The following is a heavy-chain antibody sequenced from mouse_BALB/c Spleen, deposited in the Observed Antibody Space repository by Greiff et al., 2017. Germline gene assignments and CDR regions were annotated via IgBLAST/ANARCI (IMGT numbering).Heavy chain of an antibody. Sequence: EVQVVESGGGLVQPGGSLKLSCAASGFTFSSYTMSWVRQTPEKRLEWVAYISNGGGSTYYPDTVKGRFTISRDNAKNTLYLQMSSLKSEDTAMYYCERHYRYDGDAMDYWGQGTSVTVSS. CDR2: ISNGGGST. D-gene: IGHD2-14*01. V-gene: IGHV5-12-2*01. J-gene: IGHJ4*01. CDR1: GFTFSSYT. CDR3: ERHYRYDGDAMDY.